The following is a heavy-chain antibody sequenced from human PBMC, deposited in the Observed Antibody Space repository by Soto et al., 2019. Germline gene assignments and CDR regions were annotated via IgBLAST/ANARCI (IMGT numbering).Heavy chain of an antibody. Sequence: SQTLSLTCAISGDNVSSNSAAWHWIRQSPSRGLEWLGRTYYRSKWYNDYAVSVKGRITINPDTSKNHFSLQLNSVTPEDTAVYYCARDDFWSGAYFYYGMDVWGQGTTVTVSS. J-gene: IGHJ6*02. CDR2: TYYRSKWYN. V-gene: IGHV6-1*01. CDR3: ARDDFWSGAYFYYGMDV. D-gene: IGHD3-3*01. CDR1: GDNVSSNSAA.